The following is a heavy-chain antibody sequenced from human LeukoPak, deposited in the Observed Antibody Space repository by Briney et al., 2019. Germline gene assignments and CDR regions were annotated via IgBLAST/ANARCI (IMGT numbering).Heavy chain of an antibody. CDR2: IYYSGST. J-gene: IGHJ5*02. CDR1: GASVTSYY. V-gene: IGHV4-31*03. D-gene: IGHD3-3*01. Sequence: SETLSLTCTVSGASVTSYYWSWIRQHPGKGLEWIGYIYYSGSTYYNPSLKSRVTISVDTSKNQFSLKLSSVTAADTAVYYCARAGRVTIFGVVTKKNWFDPWGQGTLVTVSS. CDR3: ARAGRVTIFGVVTKKNWFDP.